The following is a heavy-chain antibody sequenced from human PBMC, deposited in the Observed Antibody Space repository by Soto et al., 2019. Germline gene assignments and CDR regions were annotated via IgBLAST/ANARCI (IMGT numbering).Heavy chain of an antibody. CDR2: IYDTGSA. CDR3: ARVPFPYYYDSSGPFDY. D-gene: IGHD3-22*01. V-gene: IGHV4-30-4*01. Sequence: SETLSLTCSVSGGSIRSGDYYWSWIRQPPGKGPEWIGYIYDTGSAYYNPSLESRVTMSVDTSKNQFSLKLSSVTAADTAVYYCARVPFPYYYDSSGPFDYWGQGTPVTVSS. J-gene: IGHJ4*02. CDR1: GGSIRSGDYY.